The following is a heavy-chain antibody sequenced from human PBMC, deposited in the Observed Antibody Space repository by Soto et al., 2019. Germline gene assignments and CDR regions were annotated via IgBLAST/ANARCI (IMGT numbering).Heavy chain of an antibody. Sequence: PGGSLRLSCAASGFEFRANWMHWVRQAPGQGLVWVSRLNHEGTYKSYADSVKGRFTISRDNVKSELYLQMNNLRTEDTAVYYCARGGLEPFHYPCQGTLVTLS. J-gene: IGHJ4*02. V-gene: IGHV3-74*01. D-gene: IGHD1-1*01. CDR2: LNHEGTYK. CDR3: ARGGLEPFHY. CDR1: GFEFRANW.